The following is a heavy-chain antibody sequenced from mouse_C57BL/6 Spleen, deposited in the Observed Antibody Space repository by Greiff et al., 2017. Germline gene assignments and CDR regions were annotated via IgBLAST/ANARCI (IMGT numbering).Heavy chain of an antibody. CDR2: ISSGGSYT. Sequence: EVQGVESGGDLVKPGGSLKLSCAASGFTFSSYGMSWVRQTPDKRLEWVATISSGGSYTYYPDSVKGRFTISRDNAKNTLYLQMSSLKSEDTAMYYCARCYYGSSYWYFDVWGTGTTVTVSS. CDR3: ARCYYGSSYWYFDV. CDR1: GFTFSSYG. V-gene: IGHV5-6*01. D-gene: IGHD1-1*01. J-gene: IGHJ1*03.